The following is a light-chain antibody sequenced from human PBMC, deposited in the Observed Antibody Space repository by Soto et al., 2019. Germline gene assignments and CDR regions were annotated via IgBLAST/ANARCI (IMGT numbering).Light chain of an antibody. V-gene: IGKV1-39*01. J-gene: IGKJ1*01. CDR3: QQSYSTAWT. CDR1: QSISRW. CDR2: DAS. Sequence: IQITQTSSTLSASVGDKVSMSFWASQSISRWLAWYQQKPGRAPKVLIWDASSLQSGVPSRFSGSGSGTDFTLTINSLQPEDFATDYSQQSYSTAWTFGQGTKVDI.